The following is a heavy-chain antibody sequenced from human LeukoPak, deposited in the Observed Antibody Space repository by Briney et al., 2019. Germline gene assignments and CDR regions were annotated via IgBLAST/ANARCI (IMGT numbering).Heavy chain of an antibody. V-gene: IGHV3-21*01. J-gene: IGHJ4*02. CDR3: ARDMTEYSSSHYDY. D-gene: IGHD6-6*01. CDR1: TFTFSSYS. Sequence: PGGSLRLSCAASTFTFSSYSMNWVRQAPGKGLEWVSSISSSSSYIYYADSVKGRFTISRDNAKNSLYLQMNSLRAEDTAVYYCARDMTEYSSSHYDYWGQGTLVTVSS. CDR2: ISSSSSYI.